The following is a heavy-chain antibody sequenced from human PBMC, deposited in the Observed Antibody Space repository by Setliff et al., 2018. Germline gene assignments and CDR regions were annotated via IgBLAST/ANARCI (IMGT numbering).Heavy chain of an antibody. CDR1: GGSISSHY. CDR3: ARASYYYDSSGYYGAGAFDI. D-gene: IGHD3-22*01. CDR2: IYYSGST. V-gene: IGHV4-59*11. Sequence: PSETLSLTCTVSGGSISSHYWSWIRQPPGKGLEWIGYIYYSGSTNYNPSLKSRVTISVDTSKNQFSLKLSSVTAADTAVYYCARASYYYDSSGYYGAGAFDIWGQGTMVTVSS. J-gene: IGHJ3*02.